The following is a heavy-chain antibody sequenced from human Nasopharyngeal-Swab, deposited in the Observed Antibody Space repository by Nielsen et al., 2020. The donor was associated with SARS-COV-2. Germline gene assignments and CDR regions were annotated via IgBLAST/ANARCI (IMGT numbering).Heavy chain of an antibody. CDR3: AKDRRYSGSCGINAFDI. CDR1: GFTFSSYA. V-gene: IGHV3-23*01. Sequence: GGSLRLSCAASGFTFSSYAMSWVRQAPGKGLEWVSAISGSGGSTYYADSVKGRFTISRDNSKNTLYLQMNSLRAEDTAVYYCAKDRRYSGSCGINAFDIWGQGTMVTVSS. CDR2: ISGSGGST. D-gene: IGHD1-26*01. J-gene: IGHJ3*02.